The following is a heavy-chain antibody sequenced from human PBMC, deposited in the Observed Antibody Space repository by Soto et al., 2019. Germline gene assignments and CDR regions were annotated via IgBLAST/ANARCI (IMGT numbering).Heavy chain of an antibody. D-gene: IGHD3-3*01. CDR2: IYYSGST. Sequence: SETLSLTCTVSGGSISSGDYYWSWIRQPPGKGLEWIGYIYYSGSTYYNPSLKSRVTISVDTSKNQFSLKLSSVTAADTAVYYCARSPYFWSACFVYWGQRTLVTVSS. CDR1: GGSISSGDYY. V-gene: IGHV4-30-4*01. J-gene: IGHJ4*02. CDR3: ARSPYFWSACFVY.